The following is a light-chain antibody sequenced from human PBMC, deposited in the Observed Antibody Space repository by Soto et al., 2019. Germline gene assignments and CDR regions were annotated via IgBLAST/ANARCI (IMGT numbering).Light chain of an antibody. CDR2: GAS. CDR1: QSVSSKY. V-gene: IGKV3-20*01. Sequence: DIVLTQSPGTLSLSPGEPATLSCRASQSVSSKYLAWYQQKPGQAPRVLIYGASIRATGVPERFSGGGSGTDFTLTITRLEPEDFAVYYCQQFGSSLFTFGPGTKVDFK. CDR3: QQFGSSLFT. J-gene: IGKJ3*01.